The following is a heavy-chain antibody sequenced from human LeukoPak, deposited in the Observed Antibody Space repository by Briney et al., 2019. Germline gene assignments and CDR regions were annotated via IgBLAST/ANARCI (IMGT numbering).Heavy chain of an antibody. J-gene: IGHJ6*02. CDR1: GFTFKDYG. V-gene: IGHV3-9*01. Sequence: GGALRLSCAATGFTFKDYGMHWVRQPPGKGLEWVSGINWNGGGTDYADSVKGRSTISRDNAKNSLYLQMTSLRPEDTALYYCAKHLRATNTYIFFGLDVWGQGTTVTVSS. CDR2: INWNGGGT. CDR3: AKHLRATNTYIFFGLDV. D-gene: IGHD1-26*01.